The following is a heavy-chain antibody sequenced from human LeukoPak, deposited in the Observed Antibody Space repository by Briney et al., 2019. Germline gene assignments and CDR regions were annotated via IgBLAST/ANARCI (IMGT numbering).Heavy chain of an antibody. D-gene: IGHD1-7*01. CDR1: GFTFSSYS. CDR3: ARVAYNWNYGLDY. V-gene: IGHV3-21*01. J-gene: IGHJ4*02. CDR2: ISSSSSYI. Sequence: GGSLRLSCAASGFTFSSYSMNWVRQAPGKGLEWVSSISSSSSYIYYADSVKGRFTISRDNAKNPLYLQMNSLRAGDTAVYYCARVAYNWNYGLDYWGQGTLVTVSS.